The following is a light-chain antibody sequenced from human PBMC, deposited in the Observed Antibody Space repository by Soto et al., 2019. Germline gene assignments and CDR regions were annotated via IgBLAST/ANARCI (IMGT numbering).Light chain of an antibody. Sequence: DIQMTRSPSTLSASVGDRVTITCRASQSISSWLAWYQQKPGKAPKLLIYDASSLESGVPSRFSGSGSGTEFTLTISSLQPDDFATYYCQQATFGQGTKVDIK. CDR1: QSISSW. J-gene: IGKJ1*01. V-gene: IGKV1-5*01. CDR2: DAS. CDR3: QQAT.